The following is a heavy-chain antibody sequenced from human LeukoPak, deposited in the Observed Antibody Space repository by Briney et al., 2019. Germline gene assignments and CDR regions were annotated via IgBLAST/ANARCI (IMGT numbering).Heavy chain of an antibody. V-gene: IGHV1-2*04. D-gene: IGHD2-2*02. CDR3: AGADCSSTSCYSEGHYYYMDV. Sequence: GASVKVSCKASGYTFTGYYMHWVRQAPGQGLEWMGWINPNSGGTNYAQKFQGWVTMTRDTSISTAYMELSRLRSDDTAVYYCAGADCSSTSCYSEGHYYYMDVWGKGTTVTVSS. CDR1: GYTFTGYY. J-gene: IGHJ6*03. CDR2: INPNSGGT.